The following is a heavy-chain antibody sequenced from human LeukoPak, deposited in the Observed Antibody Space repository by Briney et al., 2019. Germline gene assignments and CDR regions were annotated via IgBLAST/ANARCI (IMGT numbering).Heavy chain of an antibody. CDR1: RGSISSHY. Sequence: SETLSLTCTVSRGSISSHYWNWIRQSPRRGLEWIGYMFHSGSPNYNPPLKSRVAISIDTSKNQFSLKLSSVTAADTAVYYCARGSRYCSTTSCSSFDYWGQGTLVTVSS. D-gene: IGHD2-2*01. CDR2: MFHSGSP. CDR3: ARGSRYCSTTSCSSFDY. J-gene: IGHJ4*02. V-gene: IGHV4-59*11.